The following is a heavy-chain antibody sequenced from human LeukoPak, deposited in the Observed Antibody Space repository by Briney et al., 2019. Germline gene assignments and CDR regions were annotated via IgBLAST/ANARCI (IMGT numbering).Heavy chain of an antibody. CDR1: GGTFSSYA. CDR3: ARDLGWFGELFGWFDP. Sequence: KVSCKASGGTFSSYAISWVRQAPGQGLEWMGGIIPIFGTANYAQKFQGRVTITADESTSTAYMELSSLRSEDTAVYYCARDLGWFGELFGWFDPWGQGTLVTVSS. J-gene: IGHJ5*02. D-gene: IGHD3-10*01. V-gene: IGHV1-69*01. CDR2: IIPIFGTA.